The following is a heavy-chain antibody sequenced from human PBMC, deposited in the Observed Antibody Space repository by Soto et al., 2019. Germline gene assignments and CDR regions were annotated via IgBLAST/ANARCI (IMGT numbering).Heavy chain of an antibody. Sequence: GSLRLSCAASGFTFSSYAMSWVRQAPGKGLEWVSAISGSGGSTYYADSVKGRFTISRDNSKNTLYLQMNSLRAEDTAVYYCAKEYYDFWSGSPSPVYFDYWGQGTLVTVSS. CDR2: ISGSGGST. V-gene: IGHV3-23*01. CDR3: AKEYYDFWSGSPSPVYFDY. D-gene: IGHD3-3*01. CDR1: GFTFSSYA. J-gene: IGHJ4*02.